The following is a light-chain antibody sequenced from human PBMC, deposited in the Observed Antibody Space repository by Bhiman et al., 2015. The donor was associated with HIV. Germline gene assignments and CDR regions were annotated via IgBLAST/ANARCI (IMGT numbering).Light chain of an antibody. CDR1: SSNIGAGYD. V-gene: IGLV1-40*01. Sequence: QSVLTQPPSVSGAPGQRVTISCTGSSSNIGAGYDVQWYQQLPGTAPKLLIYGNSNRPSGVPDRFSGSKSGTSASLAITGLQAEDEADYYCSSLTSSITYVFGTGTNVTVL. CDR2: GNS. J-gene: IGLJ1*01. CDR3: SSLTSSITYV.